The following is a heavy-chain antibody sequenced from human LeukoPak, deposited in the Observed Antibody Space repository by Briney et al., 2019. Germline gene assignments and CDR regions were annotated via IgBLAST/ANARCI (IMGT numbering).Heavy chain of an antibody. D-gene: IGHD2-15*01. CDR1: GGSISSSSYN. CDR2: IYYSGST. Sequence: PSETLSLTCTVSGGSISSSSYNWVWIRQPPGKGLEWIGSIYYSGSTYYNPSLKSRVTISVDTSKNQFSLKLSSATAADTAVYYCARHAARQCSGGSCNFDYWGQGTLVTVSS. CDR3: ARHAARQCSGGSCNFDY. J-gene: IGHJ4*02. V-gene: IGHV4-39*01.